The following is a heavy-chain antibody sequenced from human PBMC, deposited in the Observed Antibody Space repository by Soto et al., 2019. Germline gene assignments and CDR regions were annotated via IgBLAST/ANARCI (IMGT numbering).Heavy chain of an antibody. D-gene: IGHD5-12*01. J-gene: IGHJ4*02. CDR3: VRDRGYTGYDLQY. Sequence: EVQLVESGGGLVQPGGSLRLSCAASGFPFSSYAMNWVRQAPGKGLEWVSYINSGSSTIYYADSGKGRFTISRDNAKNSLYLQMNSLRDEDTAVYFCVRDRGYTGYDLQYWGQGALVAVSS. V-gene: IGHV3-48*02. CDR1: GFPFSSYA. CDR2: INSGSSTI.